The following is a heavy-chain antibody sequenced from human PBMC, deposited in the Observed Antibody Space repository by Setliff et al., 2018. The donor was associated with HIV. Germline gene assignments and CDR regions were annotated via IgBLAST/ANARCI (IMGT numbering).Heavy chain of an antibody. CDR1: GFTFSSYA. Sequence: PGESLKISCAASGFTFSSYAMTWVRQAPGKGLEWVSSISNNGGKTYYADSEKGRFTISRDDDRNFLFLQMNSLRAEDTAIYFCARSFPYYYESSGLYAMDVWGQGTTVTVSS. CDR2: ISNNGGKT. V-gene: IGHV3-23*01. J-gene: IGHJ6*02. D-gene: IGHD3-22*01. CDR3: ARSFPYYYESSGLYAMDV.